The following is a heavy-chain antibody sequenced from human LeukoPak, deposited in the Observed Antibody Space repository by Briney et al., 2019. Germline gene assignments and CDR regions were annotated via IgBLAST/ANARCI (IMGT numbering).Heavy chain of an antibody. CDR3: AKVPGPYYFDY. J-gene: IGHJ4*02. V-gene: IGHV3-30*18. CDR1: GFSFSSFG. CDR2: ISSDGSNK. Sequence: PGRSLRLSCAASGFSFSSFGMHWVRQAPGKGLEWVAVISSDGSNKYYADSVKGRFTISRDNSKNTLFLQMNSLRSEDTAVYYCAKVPGPYYFDYWGQGTLVTVSS.